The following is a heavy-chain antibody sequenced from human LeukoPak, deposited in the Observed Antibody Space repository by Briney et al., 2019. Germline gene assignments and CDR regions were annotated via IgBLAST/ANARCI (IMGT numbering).Heavy chain of an antibody. J-gene: IGHJ4*02. Sequence: SGPTLVNPTQTLTLTCTFSGFSLTTSGVGVGWIRQPPGKALEWLALIYWDDDKRYSPSLKSRLTITKDTSRNQVVLTMTNMDPVATATYYCAHRWVGTSWYWVYFDYWGQGTLVTVSS. CDR2: IYWDDDK. CDR1: GFSLTTSGVG. V-gene: IGHV2-5*02. D-gene: IGHD6-13*01. CDR3: AHRWVGTSWYWVYFDY.